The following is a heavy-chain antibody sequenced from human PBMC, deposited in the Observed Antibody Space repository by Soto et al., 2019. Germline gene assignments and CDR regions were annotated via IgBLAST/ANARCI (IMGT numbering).Heavy chain of an antibody. Sequence: ASVKVSCKASGYTFTSYAMHWVRQGPGQRLEWMGWINAGNGNTKYSQKFQGRVTITRDTSASTAYMELSSLRSEDTAVYYCARYYARLSDYYGMDVWGQGTTVNVSS. V-gene: IGHV1-3*01. J-gene: IGHJ6*02. CDR3: ARYYARLSDYYGMDV. D-gene: IGHD2-2*01. CDR2: INAGNGNT. CDR1: GYTFTSYA.